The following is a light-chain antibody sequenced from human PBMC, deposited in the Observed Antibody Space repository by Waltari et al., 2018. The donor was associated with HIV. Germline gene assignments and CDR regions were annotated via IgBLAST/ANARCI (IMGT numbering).Light chain of an antibody. V-gene: IGLV3-1*01. Sequence: SYVVTQPPSVAVSPGQTATLPCSGCDSGGQSTCSYQQKPGQSPLLVIYQDNKRPSGIPERFSGSSSGHTATLTISGTLPMDEADYYCQAWGSTTSGVFGRGTRLTVL. CDR1: DSGGQS. CDR3: QAWGSTTSGV. CDR2: QDN. J-gene: IGLJ3*02.